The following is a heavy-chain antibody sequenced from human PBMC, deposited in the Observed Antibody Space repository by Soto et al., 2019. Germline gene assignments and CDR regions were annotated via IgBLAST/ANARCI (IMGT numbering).Heavy chain of an antibody. Sequence: QVQLVASGGGLVKPGGSLRLSCAASGFTFSDYYMSWIRQAPGKGLEWVSYISSSGSTIYYADSVKGRFTISRDNAKNSLYRQLNSLRAEDTAVYYCASSITIFGVVIGARNPDYWGQGTLVTVSS. D-gene: IGHD3-3*01. CDR1: GFTFSDYY. CDR3: ASSITIFGVVIGARNPDY. CDR2: ISSSGSTI. V-gene: IGHV3-11*01. J-gene: IGHJ4*02.